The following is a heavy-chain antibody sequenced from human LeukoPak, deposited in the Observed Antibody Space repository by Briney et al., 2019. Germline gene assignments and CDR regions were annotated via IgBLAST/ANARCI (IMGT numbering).Heavy chain of an antibody. CDR2: LNPSGGST. V-gene: IGHV1-46*01. Sequence: ASVKVSCKASGYTFSNFYMNWERQAPGQGLEWMGILNPSGGSTRYAQKFQGRVTMTRDTSTSTVYMELSSLRSEDTAVYYCARGSSSGAYYFDYWGQGALVTVSS. J-gene: IGHJ4*02. D-gene: IGHD3-22*01. CDR1: GYTFSNFY. CDR3: ARGSSSGAYYFDY.